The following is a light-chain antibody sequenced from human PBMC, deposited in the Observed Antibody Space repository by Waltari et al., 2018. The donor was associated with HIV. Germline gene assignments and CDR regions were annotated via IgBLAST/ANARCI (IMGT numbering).Light chain of an antibody. CDR3: QQYNNWPPNYT. CDR2: GAS. CDR1: QSVSNN. V-gene: IGKV3D-15*01. Sequence: ATLSCRASQSVSNNLAWYQHKPGQAPRLLIYGASTRATGIPARFSGSGSGTEFTLSISSLQSEDFAVYYCQQYNNWPPNYTFGQGTKLEIK. J-gene: IGKJ2*01.